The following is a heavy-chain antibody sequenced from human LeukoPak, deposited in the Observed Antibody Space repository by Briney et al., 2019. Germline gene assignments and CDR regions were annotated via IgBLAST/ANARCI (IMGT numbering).Heavy chain of an antibody. CDR2: MNPNSGNT. J-gene: IGHJ5*02. CDR1: GYTFTSYD. CDR3: ARGLRKSTSQPFDP. V-gene: IGHV1-8*01. D-gene: IGHD2-2*01. Sequence: ASVKVSCKDSGYTFTSYDINWVRQATGQGLEWMGWMNPNSGNTGYAQKFQGRVTMTRNTSISTAYMELSSLRSEDTAVYYCARGLRKSTSQPFDPWGQGTLVTVSS.